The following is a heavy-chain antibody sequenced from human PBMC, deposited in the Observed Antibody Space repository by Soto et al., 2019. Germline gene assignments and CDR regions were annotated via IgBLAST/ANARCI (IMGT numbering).Heavy chain of an antibody. V-gene: IGHV3-33*01. CDR1: GFTFTNYG. D-gene: IGHD2-8*02. J-gene: IGHJ4*02. Sequence: QVHLVESGGGVVQPGRSLRLSCAASGFTFTNYGMHWVRQAPGKGLEWVALIWYDGSNKYYADSLKGRFTISRDNSKNTLYLQMNSLRAEDTAVYYCARDAGYCTGGSCYTYYFVFWGQGTLVTVSS. CDR2: IWYDGSNK. CDR3: ARDAGYCTGGSCYTYYFVF.